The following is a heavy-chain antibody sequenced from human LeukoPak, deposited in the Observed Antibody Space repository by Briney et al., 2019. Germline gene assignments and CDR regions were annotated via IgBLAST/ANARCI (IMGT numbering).Heavy chain of an antibody. CDR3: ASISSSGFKTFDY. D-gene: IGHD6-6*01. J-gene: IGHJ4*02. V-gene: IGHV4-59*01. CDR1: GGSISSYY. Sequence: TETLSFTCTVSGGSISSYYWSWIRQPPGKGLEWIGYIYYSGSTNYNPSLKSRVTISLDTSKNQFSLKLSSVTAADTALYYCASISSSGFKTFDYWGQGTLVTVSS. CDR2: IYYSGST.